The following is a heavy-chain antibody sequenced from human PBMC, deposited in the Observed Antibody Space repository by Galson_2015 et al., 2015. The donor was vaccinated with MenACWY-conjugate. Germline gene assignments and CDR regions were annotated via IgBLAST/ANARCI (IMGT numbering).Heavy chain of an antibody. CDR3: AKTRGASFYFDS. Sequence: SLRLSCAASGFIFNTYWMHWVRQAPGKGLVWVSRINPGGSSTTYADSVKDRFTISRDNAKNTPYLQMNSPRPEDTAVFYCAKTRGASFYFDSRGQGTLVTVSS. CDR2: INPGGSST. D-gene: IGHD1-26*01. CDR1: GFIFNTYW. V-gene: IGHV3-74*01. J-gene: IGHJ4*02.